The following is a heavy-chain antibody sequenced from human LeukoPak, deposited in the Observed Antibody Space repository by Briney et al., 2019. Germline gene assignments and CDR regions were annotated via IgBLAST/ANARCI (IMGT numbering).Heavy chain of an antibody. CDR1: GCTFSSYA. Sequence: GGALRLSCAASGCTFSSYAMSWVRQAPGKGLEWVSAISGSGGSTYYADSVEGRFTISRDNSKNTLYLQMNSLRAEDTAVYYCAKVRQRSTVTTKGAQHYWGQGTLVTVSS. J-gene: IGHJ4*02. CDR2: ISGSGGST. CDR3: AKVRQRSTVTTKGAQHY. V-gene: IGHV3-23*01. D-gene: IGHD4-17*01.